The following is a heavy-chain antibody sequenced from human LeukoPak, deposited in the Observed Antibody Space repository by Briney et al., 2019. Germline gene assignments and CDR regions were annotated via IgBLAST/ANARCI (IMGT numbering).Heavy chain of an antibody. J-gene: IGHJ1*01. CDR1: GFTFTYAW. CDR2: IKSNPDGGTA. D-gene: IGHD1-26*01. V-gene: IGHV3-15*01. CDR3: FTAVNGSYFD. Sequence: GGSLRLSCAASGFTFTYAWMTWVRQAPGKGLEGVGRIKSNPDGGTADYAAPVKGRFTISRDDSRNTLYLQMNNLEIDDTAVYFCFTAVNGSYFDWGQGTLVIVSS.